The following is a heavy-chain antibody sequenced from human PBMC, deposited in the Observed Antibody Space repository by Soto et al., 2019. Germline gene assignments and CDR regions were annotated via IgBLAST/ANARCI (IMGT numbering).Heavy chain of an antibody. V-gene: IGHV3-30*18. Sequence: QVALVESGGGVVQPGRSLRLSCAASGFTFSSYGMHWVRQAPGKGLEWVAVISYDGNLAYYADSVKGRFTISRDNSKNTLYLQMNSLRTEDTAIYYCAKEGPISNWYFDYWGQGTLVTVPS. CDR1: GFTFSSYG. D-gene: IGHD1-1*01. CDR2: ISYDGNLA. CDR3: AKEGPISNWYFDY. J-gene: IGHJ4*02.